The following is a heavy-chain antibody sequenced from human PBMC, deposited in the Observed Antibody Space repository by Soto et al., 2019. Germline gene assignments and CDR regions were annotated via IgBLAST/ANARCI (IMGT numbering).Heavy chain of an antibody. CDR2: IKSITDGGTT. CDR3: TTDSADIVVVPATFGIDV. CDR1: GITFSNAW. J-gene: IGHJ6*02. D-gene: IGHD2-2*01. Sequence: PVGSLRLSCVASGITFSNAWMTWVRQAPGKGLEWVGRIKSITDGGTTDYAAPVKGRFTISRDDSKDTLYLQMNNLRTEDTAVYHCTTDSADIVVVPATFGIDVWGQGTTLTVSS. V-gene: IGHV3-15*01.